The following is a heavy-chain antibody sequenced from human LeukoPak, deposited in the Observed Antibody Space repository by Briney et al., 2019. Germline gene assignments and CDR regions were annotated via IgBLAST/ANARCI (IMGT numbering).Heavy chain of an antibody. CDR1: GYTFTGYY. CDR3: ARVRRSTNNWFDP. Sequence: ASVKVSCKASGYTFTGYYMHWVRQAPGQGLEWMGWINPNSGGTKYAQKFQGRVTMTRDTSISTAYMELSRLRSDDTAVYYCARVRRSTNNWFDPWGQGTLVTVSS. V-gene: IGHV1-2*02. CDR2: INPNSGGT. J-gene: IGHJ5*02. D-gene: IGHD5/OR15-5a*01.